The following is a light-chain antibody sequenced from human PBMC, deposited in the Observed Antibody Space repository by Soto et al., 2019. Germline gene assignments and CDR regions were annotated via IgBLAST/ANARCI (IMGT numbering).Light chain of an antibody. J-gene: IGKJ2*01. V-gene: IGKV1-5*03. CDR3: QQYETSSPFT. CDR2: RAS. Sequence: DIHLTQSPSTLSASVGDRVTITCRASQSISSSLAWYQQKPGIAPRLLIYRASSLENGVPSRFSGSGSGTEFTLTINSLQPDDFATYYCQQYETSSPFTFGQGTKLEI. CDR1: QSISSS.